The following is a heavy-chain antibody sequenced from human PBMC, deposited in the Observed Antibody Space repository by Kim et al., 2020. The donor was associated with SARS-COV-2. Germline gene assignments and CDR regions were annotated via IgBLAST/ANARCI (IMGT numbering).Heavy chain of an antibody. CDR1: GGSISSYY. Sequence: SETLSLTCTVSGGSISSYYWSWIRQPPGKGLEWIGYIYYSGSTNYNPSLKSRVTISVDTSKNQFSLKLSSVTAADTAVYYCAGEETYGDYYDYWGQGTLVTVSS. J-gene: IGHJ4*02. V-gene: IGHV4-59*13. D-gene: IGHD4-17*01. CDR3: AGEETYGDYYDY. CDR2: IYYSGST.